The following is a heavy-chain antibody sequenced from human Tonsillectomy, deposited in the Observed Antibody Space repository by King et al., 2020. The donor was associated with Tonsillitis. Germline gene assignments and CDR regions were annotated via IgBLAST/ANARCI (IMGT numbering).Heavy chain of an antibody. J-gene: IGHJ3*02. CDR3: ARHSGGNHDVFDI. D-gene: IGHD3-10*01. V-gene: IGHV4-59*08. CDR2: INYSGST. Sequence: VQLQESGPGLVKSSETLSLTCTVSGGSISSYYWSWIRQPPGKGLEWIGYINYSGSTNYNPSLKSRVTISAGTSKNQFSLRLSSVTAADTAVYYCARHSGGNHDVFDIWGQGTVVTVSS. CDR1: GGSISSYY.